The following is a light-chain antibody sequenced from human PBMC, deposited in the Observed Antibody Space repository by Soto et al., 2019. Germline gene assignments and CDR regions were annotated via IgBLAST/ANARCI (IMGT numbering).Light chain of an antibody. Sequence: QSALTQPASVSGSPGQSITISCTGTSSDVGGYNYVSWYQQHPGKAPKLMIYDVSNRPSGVSNRFSGSKSGNTASLTISGLQAADEADYYCRSYTSSSTPHVVFGGGTQLTVL. CDR3: RSYTSSSTPHVV. CDR2: DVS. V-gene: IGLV2-14*01. J-gene: IGLJ2*01. CDR1: SSDVGGYNY.